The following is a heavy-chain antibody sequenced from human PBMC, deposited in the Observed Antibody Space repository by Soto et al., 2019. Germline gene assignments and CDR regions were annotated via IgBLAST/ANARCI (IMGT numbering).Heavy chain of an antibody. CDR1: GYSFTDYH. D-gene: IGHD2-8*01. Sequence: ASVKVSCKASGYSFTDYHIHWVRQAPGQGLEWLGRINPKGGGTSTAQKFQGWVTMTTDTSISTASMELTRLTSDDTAIYYCARGDSTDCSNGVCSFFYNHDMDVWGQGTTVTVSS. CDR3: ARGDSTDCSNGVCSFFYNHDMDV. V-gene: IGHV1-2*04. J-gene: IGHJ6*02. CDR2: INPKGGGT.